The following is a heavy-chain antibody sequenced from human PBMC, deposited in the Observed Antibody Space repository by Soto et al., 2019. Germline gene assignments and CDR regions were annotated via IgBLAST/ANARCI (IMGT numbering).Heavy chain of an antibody. Sequence: GGSLRLSCAASGFTFSSYAMSWVRQAPGKGLEWVSAISGSGGSTYYADSVKGRFTISRDNSKNTLYLQMNSLRAEDTAVYYCAKQDSSGWRTLIDYWGQGTLVTVSSGKGPRASVKVSCKASGGSLSNYSSSWAFDYWGQGTLVTVSS. V-gene: IGHV3-23*01. CDR1: GFTFSSYA. CDR2: ISGSGGST. CDR3: AKQDSSGWRTLIDYWGQGTLVTVSSGKGPRASVKVSCKASGGSLSNYSSSWAFDY. D-gene: IGHD6-19*01. J-gene: IGHJ4*02.